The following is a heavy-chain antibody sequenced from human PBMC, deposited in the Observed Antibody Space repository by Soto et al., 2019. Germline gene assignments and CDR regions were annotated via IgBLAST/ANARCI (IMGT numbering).Heavy chain of an antibody. J-gene: IGHJ4*02. D-gene: IGHD1-26*01. CDR3: ARPYSGSYSFDF. CDR1: GFPFSAYN. V-gene: IGHV3-21*01. Sequence: ESGGGLVKPGESLRLSCAASGFPFSAYNMNWVRQAPGKGLEWVSSISSSTTDMYYAESVEGRFTISRDNAKNSLYLHLKSLRAEDTAVYYCARPYSGSYSFDFWGQGTMVTVSS. CDR2: ISSSTTDM.